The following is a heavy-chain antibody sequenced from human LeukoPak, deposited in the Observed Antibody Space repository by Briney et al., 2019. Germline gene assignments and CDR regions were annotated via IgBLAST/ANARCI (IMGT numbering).Heavy chain of an antibody. CDR2: IKQDGSEK. CDR1: GFTFSSYW. J-gene: IGHJ4*02. Sequence: GGSLRLSCAASGFTFSSYWMSWVRQAPGKGLEWVANIKQDGSEKYYVDSVKGRFTISRDNAKNSLYLQMNSLRAEDTAVYYCARARPGYCSGSSCYGSLDYWGQGTLVTVSS. CDR3: ARARPGYCSGSSCYGSLDY. V-gene: IGHV3-7*01. D-gene: IGHD2-15*01.